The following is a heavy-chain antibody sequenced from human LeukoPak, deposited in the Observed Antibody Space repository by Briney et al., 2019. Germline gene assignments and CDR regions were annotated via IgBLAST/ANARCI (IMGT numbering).Heavy chain of an antibody. V-gene: IGHV1-46*01. CDR2: INPSGGST. Sequence: ASVKVSRKASGYTFTGYYMHWVRQAPGQGLEWMGIINPSGGSTVYAQNFQGRVTMTRDMSTSTVYMELSSLRSEDTAVYYCAREHNNGNAFDIWGQGTMLTVSS. CDR3: AREHNNGNAFDI. J-gene: IGHJ3*02. CDR1: GYTFTGYY. D-gene: IGHD1-14*01.